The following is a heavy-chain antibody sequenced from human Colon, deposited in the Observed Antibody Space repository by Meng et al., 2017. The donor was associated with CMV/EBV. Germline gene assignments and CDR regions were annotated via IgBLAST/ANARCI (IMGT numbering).Heavy chain of an antibody. D-gene: IGHD2-2*01. CDR3: ARRYVAPAAMNDYSGMDV. Sequence: SVTVSCKASGGTFSNFALSWVRQAPGQGLEWMGGIIPILTIVNYAQKFQGRLTITADRSTSTAYMELNSLTSDDTAVYFCARRYVAPAAMNDYSGMDVWGQGTTVTVSS. J-gene: IGHJ6*02. V-gene: IGHV1-69*10. CDR1: GGTFSNFA. CDR2: IIPILTIV.